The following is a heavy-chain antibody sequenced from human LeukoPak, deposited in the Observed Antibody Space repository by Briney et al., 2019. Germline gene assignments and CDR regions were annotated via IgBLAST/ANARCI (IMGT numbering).Heavy chain of an antibody. J-gene: IGHJ4*02. V-gene: IGHV3-23*01. D-gene: IGHD3-22*01. CDR2: ISARGGST. CDR3: AKIPDYYDSSGVDY. Sequence: GGSLRLPCAASGSAFSSYSMSWVRQAPGRGLEWVSGISARGGSTYYADSVKGRFTISRDNSKNTLYLQMDTLRAEDTAVYYCAKIPDYYDSSGVDYWGQGTLVTVSS. CDR1: GSAFSSYS.